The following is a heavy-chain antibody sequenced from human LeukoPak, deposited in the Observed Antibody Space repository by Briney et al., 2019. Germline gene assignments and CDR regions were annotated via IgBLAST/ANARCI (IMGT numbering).Heavy chain of an antibody. V-gene: IGHV4-39*01. CDR2: IYYTGST. D-gene: IGHD3-22*01. CDR3: ARLPFYYYDSSGDY. J-gene: IGHJ4*02. CDR1: GGSISSSSYY. Sequence: SETLSLTCTVSGGSISSSSYYWGWIRQPPGKGLEWIGSIYYTGSTYYNPSLKSRVTISVDTSKNQFSLKLSSVTAADTAVYDCARLPFYYYDSSGDYWGQGTLVTVSP.